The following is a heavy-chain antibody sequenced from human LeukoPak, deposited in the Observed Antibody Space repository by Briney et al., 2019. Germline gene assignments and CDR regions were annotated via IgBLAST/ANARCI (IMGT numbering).Heavy chain of an antibody. J-gene: IGHJ4*02. CDR1: GASISTYY. V-gene: IGHV4-4*07. CDR2: IFASGTT. Sequence: SETLSLTCTVSGASISTYYWSWIRQPAGKRLEWVGRIFASGTTNYNPSLESRVAMSVDTSKNQFSLNLSSVTAADTAIYYCVQDGPLRSDYWGQGTLVTVSS. D-gene: IGHD3-16*01. CDR3: VQDGPLRSDY.